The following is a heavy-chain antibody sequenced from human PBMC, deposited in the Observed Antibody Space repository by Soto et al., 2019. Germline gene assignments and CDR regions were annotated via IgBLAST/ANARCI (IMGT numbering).Heavy chain of an antibody. CDR3: VRQYRASPYYSGVDV. CDR2: TYYRSKWYN. CDR1: GDSVSSNSGA. V-gene: IGHV6-1*01. Sequence: SQTLSLTCAISGDSVSSNSGAWNWIRQSPSRGLEWLGRTYYRSKWYNDFAVSVKSRITINPDTSKNQFSLQLNSVTPEDTAVYYCVRQYRASPYYSGVDVWGKRTMVAVFS. D-gene: IGHD6-6*01. J-gene: IGHJ6*04.